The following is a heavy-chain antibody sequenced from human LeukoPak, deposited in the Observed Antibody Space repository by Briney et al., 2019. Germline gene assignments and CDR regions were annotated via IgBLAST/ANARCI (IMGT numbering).Heavy chain of an antibody. J-gene: IGHJ4*02. CDR3: ARCPYSFGFAPPDY. CDR1: GFTFSSYS. CDR2: ISSSSSTI. V-gene: IGHV3-48*01. Sequence: GGSLRLSCAASGFTFSSYSMNWVRQAPGKGLEWVSYISSSSSTIYYADSVKGRFTISRDNAKNSLYLQMNSLRAEDTAVYYCARCPYSFGFAPPDYWGQGTLVTVSS. D-gene: IGHD5-18*01.